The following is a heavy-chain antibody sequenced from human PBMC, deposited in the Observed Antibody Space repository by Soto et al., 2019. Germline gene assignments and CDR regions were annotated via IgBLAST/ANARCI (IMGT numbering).Heavy chain of an antibody. D-gene: IGHD6-6*01. CDR2: IYWNDDK. V-gene: IGHV2-5*01. J-gene: IGHJ4*02. CDR3: AHSPKTSGHSNSSSTIGYFDY. Sequence: SGPTLVNPTQTLTLTCTFSGFSLSTSGVGVGWIRQPPGEALEWLALIYWNDDKRYSPSLKSRLTITKDTSKNQVVLTVTNMDPVDTATYYCAHSPKTSGHSNSSSTIGYFDYWGQGTLVTVSS. CDR1: GFSLSTSGVG.